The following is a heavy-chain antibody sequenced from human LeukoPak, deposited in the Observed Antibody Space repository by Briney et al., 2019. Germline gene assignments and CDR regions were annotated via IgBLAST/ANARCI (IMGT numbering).Heavy chain of an antibody. D-gene: IGHD5-24*01. CDR2: INSDGSDT. CDR1: GFTFSSYW. J-gene: IGHJ4*02. Sequence: GSLRLSCAASGFTFSSYWMHWVRQAPGRGLVWVSRINSDGSDTVYADAVKGRFTISRDNAKNTVYLQMNSLRAEDTALYYCAREGHGYSRFDYWGQGSLVTVSS. V-gene: IGHV3-74*01. CDR3: AREGHGYSRFDY.